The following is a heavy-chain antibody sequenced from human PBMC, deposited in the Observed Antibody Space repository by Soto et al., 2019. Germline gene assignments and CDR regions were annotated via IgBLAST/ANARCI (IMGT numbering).Heavy chain of an antibody. CDR2: ISSSSSYI. CDR3: DTSSYADAFDI. J-gene: IGHJ3*02. D-gene: IGHD6-19*01. CDR1: GFTFSSYS. V-gene: IGHV3-21*03. Sequence: VGSLRLSCAASGFTFSSYSMNWVHQAPGNGLEWLSSISSSSSYIYYADSVKGRFTISRDNAKHLLYLQMTSLRADEPAVYYRDTSSYADAFDIWGQGTMVTVSS.